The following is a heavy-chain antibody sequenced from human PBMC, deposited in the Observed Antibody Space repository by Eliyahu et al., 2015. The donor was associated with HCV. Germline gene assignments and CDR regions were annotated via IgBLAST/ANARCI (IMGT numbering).Heavy chain of an antibody. CDR1: GYTFTSNG. V-gene: IGHV1-18*04. D-gene: IGHD1-14*01. CDR3: ARENTGGYFDY. J-gene: IGHJ4*02. CDR2: ISPYNGNA. Sequence: QVQLVQSGAEVKKPGASVKVSCKVSGYTFTSNGISWVRQAPGQGLEWMGWISPYNGNANYAQKLQGRVTLTTDTSTTTAYMELRSLRSDDTAVFYCARENTGGYFDYWGQGTLVTVSS.